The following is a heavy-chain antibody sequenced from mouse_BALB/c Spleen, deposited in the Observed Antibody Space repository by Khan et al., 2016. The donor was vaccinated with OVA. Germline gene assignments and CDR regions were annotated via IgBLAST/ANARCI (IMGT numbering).Heavy chain of an antibody. CDR2: VSSGGSYT. Sequence: EVELVESGGGLVKPGGSLKLSCAASGFTFNNYAMSWVRQTPEKRLEWVATVSSGGSYTYYPDNVKGRFTISRDNAESTLYLQMSSLRSEDTAMYYCARQGGIYVGPFDYWGQGTTLTVSS. D-gene: IGHD2-3*01. V-gene: IGHV5-9-3*01. CDR1: GFTFNNYA. J-gene: IGHJ2*01. CDR3: ARQGGIYVGPFDY.